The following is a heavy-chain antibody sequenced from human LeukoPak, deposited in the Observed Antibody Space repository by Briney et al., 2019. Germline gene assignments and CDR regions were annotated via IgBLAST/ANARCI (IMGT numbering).Heavy chain of an antibody. CDR1: GFSFSSYA. D-gene: IGHD6-13*01. CDR2: ISGSGGTT. CDR3: ARGEGYSSSFDY. Sequence: GGSLRLSCAASGFSFSSYAINWVRQAPGKGLEWVSAISGSGGTTYYADSVKGRFTISRDNSKNTLYLQMNSLRAEDTAVYYCARGEGYSSSFDYWGQGTLVTVSS. J-gene: IGHJ4*02. V-gene: IGHV3-23*01.